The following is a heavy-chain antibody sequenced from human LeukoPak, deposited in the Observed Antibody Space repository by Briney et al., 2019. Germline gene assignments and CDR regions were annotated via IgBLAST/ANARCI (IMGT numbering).Heavy chain of an antibody. CDR3: ARLGLAVAGTDWFDP. CDR1: GGSISSYY. J-gene: IGHJ5*02. Sequence: KPSETLSLTCTVSGGSISSYYWSWIRQPPGKGLEWIGYIYTSGSTNYNPSLKSRVTISVDTSKNQFSLKLSSVTAADTAVYYCARLGLAVAGTDWFDPWGQGTLVTVSS. CDR2: IYTSGST. D-gene: IGHD6-19*01. V-gene: IGHV4-4*09.